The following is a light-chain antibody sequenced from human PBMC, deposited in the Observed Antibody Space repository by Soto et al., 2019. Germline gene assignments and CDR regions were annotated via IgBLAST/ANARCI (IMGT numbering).Light chain of an antibody. CDR1: QSVSSSY. V-gene: IGKV3-20*01. Sequence: IVLTQSPGTLSLSPGERATLSCRASQSVSSSYLAWYQQKPGKAPRLLIYGASSRATGIPDRFSGSGSGTDFTLANSRLEPEYFAVYYCQQYGSSTTFSQGNKVDI. J-gene: IGKJ1*01. CDR2: GAS. CDR3: QQYGSSTT.